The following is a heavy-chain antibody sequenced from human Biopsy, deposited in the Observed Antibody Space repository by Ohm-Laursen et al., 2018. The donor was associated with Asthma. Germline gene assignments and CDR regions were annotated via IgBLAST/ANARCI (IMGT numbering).Heavy chain of an antibody. CDR1: VLTFSSYG. Sequence: SLRLSCAAPVLTFSSYGMVWVRLAPGKGLEWVALISNDGANKFYADSVQGRFTISRDNSKNTLYLQMHSLKIEDTAVYYCARTFHFWSPYHAEHYQLWGQGTLVTVSS. CDR2: ISNDGANK. D-gene: IGHD3-3*02. V-gene: IGHV3-30*03. CDR3: ARTFHFWSPYHAEHYQL. J-gene: IGHJ1*01.